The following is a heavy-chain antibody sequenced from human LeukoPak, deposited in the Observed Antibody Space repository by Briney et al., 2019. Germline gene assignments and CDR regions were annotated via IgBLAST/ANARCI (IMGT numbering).Heavy chain of an antibody. Sequence: GGSLRLSCAVSGIALSNYGMSWVRQAPGKGLEWVAGISDSGGSTKYADSVKGRFTISRDNPKNTLFLQMNSLRADDTAVYFYAKRGVVIRVFLVGFHKEAYYFESWGQGALVTVSS. CDR2: ISDSGGST. D-gene: IGHD3/OR15-3a*01. CDR1: GIALSNYG. V-gene: IGHV3-23*01. J-gene: IGHJ4*02. CDR3: AKRGVVIRVFLVGFHKEAYYFES.